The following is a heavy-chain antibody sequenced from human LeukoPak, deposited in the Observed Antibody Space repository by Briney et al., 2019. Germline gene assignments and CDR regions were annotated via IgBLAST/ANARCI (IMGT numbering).Heavy chain of an antibody. CDR3: ARDLSGYFDC. CDR1: GFTFSSYN. V-gene: IGHV3-21*01. CDR2: ISSSSSYI. Sequence: GGSLRLSCAASGFTFSSYNMNWVRQAPGKGLEWVSSISSSSSYIYYADSVKGRFTISRDNAKNSLSLQMNSLRAEDTAIYYCARDLSGYFDCWGQGTLVTVSS. J-gene: IGHJ4*02. D-gene: IGHD7-27*01.